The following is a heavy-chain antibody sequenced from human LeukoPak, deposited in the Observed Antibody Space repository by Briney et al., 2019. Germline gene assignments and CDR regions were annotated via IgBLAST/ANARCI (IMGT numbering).Heavy chain of an antibody. CDR3: ARCILSQLWANDDYYYYMDV. J-gene: IGHJ6*03. D-gene: IGHD5-18*01. V-gene: IGHV4-59*11. CDR1: GGSISSHY. CDR2: VYYSGST. Sequence: PSETLSLTCTVSGGSISSHYWSWIRQPPGKGLEWIGYVYYSGSTNYNPSLKSGVTISVDTSKNQFSLKLSSVTAADTAVYYCARCILSQLWANDDYYYYMDVWGKGTTVTVSS.